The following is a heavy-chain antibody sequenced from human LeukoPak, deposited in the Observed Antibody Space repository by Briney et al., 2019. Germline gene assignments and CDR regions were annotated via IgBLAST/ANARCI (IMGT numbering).Heavy chain of an antibody. CDR3: ARHEYSGSYYGLSWFDP. Sequence: SQTLSLTCTVSGGSISSGSYYWSWIRQPAGKGLEWIGRIYTSGSTNYNPSLKSRVTISVDTSKNQFSLKLSSVTAADTAVYYCARHEYSGSYYGLSWFDPWGQGTLVTVSS. CDR2: IYTSGST. D-gene: IGHD1-26*01. CDR1: GGSISSGSYY. J-gene: IGHJ5*02. V-gene: IGHV4-61*02.